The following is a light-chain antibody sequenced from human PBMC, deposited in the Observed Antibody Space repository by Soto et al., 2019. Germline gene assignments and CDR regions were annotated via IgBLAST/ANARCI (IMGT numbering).Light chain of an antibody. J-gene: IGLJ2*01. CDR2: GNS. V-gene: IGLV1-40*01. CDR3: QSYDRSLSGSV. CDR1: SSNIGAGYD. Sequence: QSVLTQPPSVSGAPGQRVTISCTGSSSNIGAGYDVHWYQQLPGTAPKLLIYGNSNRPSGVPDRFSGSKSGTSASLAITGLQAEDEAYYYCQSYDRSLSGSVFGGGTKVTVL.